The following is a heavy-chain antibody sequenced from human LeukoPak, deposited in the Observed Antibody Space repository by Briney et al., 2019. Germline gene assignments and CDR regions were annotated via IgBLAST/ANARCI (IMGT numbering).Heavy chain of an antibody. J-gene: IGHJ5*02. CDR1: GYTFTSYD. V-gene: IGHV1-8*01. CDR2: MNPNSGNT. Sequence: ASVKVSCKASGYTFTSYDINWVRQATGQGLEWMGWMNPNSGNTGYAQKFQGRVTMTRNTSISTAYMELSSLRSEDTAVYYCATAPQWLVRRWFDPRGQGTLVTVSS. D-gene: IGHD6-19*01. CDR3: ATAPQWLVRRWFDP.